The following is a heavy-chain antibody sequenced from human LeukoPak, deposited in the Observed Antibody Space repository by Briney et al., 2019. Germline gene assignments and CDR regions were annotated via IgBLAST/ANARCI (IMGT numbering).Heavy chain of an antibody. Sequence: GESLKISCKGSGYSFTSYWIGWVRQMPGKGLEWMGIIYPGDSDTRYSPSFQGQVTISADKSISTAYLQWSSLKASDTAMYYCARHLGRYSSGWSIDYWGQGTLVTVSS. J-gene: IGHJ4*02. CDR2: IYPGDSDT. D-gene: IGHD6-19*01. CDR1: GYSFTSYW. CDR3: ARHLGRYSSGWSIDY. V-gene: IGHV5-51*01.